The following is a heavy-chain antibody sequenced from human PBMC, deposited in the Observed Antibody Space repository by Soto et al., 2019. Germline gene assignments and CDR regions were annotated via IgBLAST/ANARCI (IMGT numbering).Heavy chain of an antibody. CDR1: GFPFSSYV. CDR2: ISGGGSNT. Sequence: ESGGGLVQRGGSLRLSCAASGFPFSSYVMAWVRQAPGKGLEWVSGISGGGSNTFYADSVKGRFTISRDNSKTTVYLQMNGLRPDDTAVYYCASWHEREHAYDVWGQGTTVTVSS. CDR3: ASWHEREHAYDV. D-gene: IGHD1-1*01. J-gene: IGHJ3*01. V-gene: IGHV3-23*01.